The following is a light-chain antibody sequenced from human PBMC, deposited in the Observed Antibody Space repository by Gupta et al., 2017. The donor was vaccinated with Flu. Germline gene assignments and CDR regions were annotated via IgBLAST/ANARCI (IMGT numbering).Light chain of an antibody. V-gene: IGLV1-47*01. CDR2: RDN. J-gene: IGLJ3*02. CDR1: SSNIGRDY. CDR3: ASWDDSLRVRV. Sequence: QSVLTQPPSASGTPGQRVTISCSGSSSNIGRDYVYWYQQFPGKAPKVLIYRDNHRPSGVPDRFSGSKSGTSASLAISGLRSEDEADYYCASWDDSLRVRVFGGGTKLTVL.